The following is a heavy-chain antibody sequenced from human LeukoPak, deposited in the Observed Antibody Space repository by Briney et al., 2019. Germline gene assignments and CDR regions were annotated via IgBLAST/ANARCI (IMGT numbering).Heavy chain of an antibody. V-gene: IGHV3-53*01. CDR3: AREGRFQSFDY. J-gene: IGHJ4*02. Sequence: PGGSLRLSCAASGFSVSGNYVSWVRQAPGKGLEWVSVIYTGGTTHYAPSVMGRFTISRDDSQNTVHLHMSGLRDEDTALYYCAREGRFQSFDYWGQGTLVAVSS. CDR2: IYTGGTT. CDR1: GFSVSGNY.